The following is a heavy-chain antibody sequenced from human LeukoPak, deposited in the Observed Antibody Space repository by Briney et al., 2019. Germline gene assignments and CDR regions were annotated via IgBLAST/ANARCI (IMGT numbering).Heavy chain of an antibody. Sequence: GGSLRLSCAASGFTFSGYAMSWVRQAPGKGLEWVSSISGSGGSTYYADSVRGRFTVTRDNSRNTLALQMNSLRAEDTAVYYCAGSPTVDAAFDIWGQGTMVTVSS. CDR3: AGSPTVDAAFDI. V-gene: IGHV3-23*01. J-gene: IGHJ3*02. D-gene: IGHD4-23*01. CDR2: ISGSGGST. CDR1: GFTFSGYA.